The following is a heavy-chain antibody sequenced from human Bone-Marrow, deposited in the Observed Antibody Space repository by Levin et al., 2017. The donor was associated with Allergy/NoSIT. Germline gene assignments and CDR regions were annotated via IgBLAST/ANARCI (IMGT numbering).Heavy chain of an antibody. CDR2: IYHRGET. CDR1: GGSISSNNW. J-gene: IGHJ1*01. Sequence: GSLRLSCGVSGGSISSNNWWSWVRQSPGKGLEWIGEIYHRGETQYNPSLKSRATISVDKSANQFSLKLSSVTAADTAVYYCATFACSRISCYGRYFQHWGQGTLVTVSS. V-gene: IGHV4-4*02. CDR3: ATFACSRISCYGRYFQH. D-gene: IGHD2-2*01.